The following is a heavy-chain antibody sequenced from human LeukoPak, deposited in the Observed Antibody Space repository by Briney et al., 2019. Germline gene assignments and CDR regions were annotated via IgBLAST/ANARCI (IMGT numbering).Heavy chain of an antibody. CDR2: IRSGGSIT. V-gene: IGHV3-48*01. J-gene: IGHJ4*02. CDR1: GFTLSSYS. CDR3: ARVIWSGYYQIDY. D-gene: IGHD3-3*01. Sequence: SGGSLRLSCAASGFTLSSYSMNWVRQAPGKGLEWVSYIRSGGSITRYADYVKGRFTISRDNAKNSLYLQMNSLRAEDTAVYYCARVIWSGYYQIDYWGQGTLVTVSS.